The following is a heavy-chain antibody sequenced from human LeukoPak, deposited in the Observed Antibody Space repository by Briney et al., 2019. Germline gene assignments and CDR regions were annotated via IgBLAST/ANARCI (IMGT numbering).Heavy chain of an antibody. CDR1: GFTFSSYW. Sequence: GGSLRLSCAASGFTFSSYWMTWVRQAPGKGLEWVANIKQDGSEKYYVDSVKGRFTISRDNAKNSLYLQMNSQRAEDTAVYYCARVQYYYDSSGYYLTYYFDYWGQGTLVTVSS. V-gene: IGHV3-7*01. CDR2: IKQDGSEK. J-gene: IGHJ4*02. D-gene: IGHD3-22*01. CDR3: ARVQYYYDSSGYYLTYYFDY.